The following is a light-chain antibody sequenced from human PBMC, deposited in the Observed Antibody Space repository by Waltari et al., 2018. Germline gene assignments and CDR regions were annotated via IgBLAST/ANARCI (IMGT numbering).Light chain of an antibody. CDR2: AVS. CDR1: SNDVGNYKR. CDR3: SSYAGSSKGV. Sequence: QSALTQPASVSGSPGQSITISCTGTSNDVGNYKRVSWYQQHPGKAPKLMIYAVSKPPSGVSDRFSGSKSGDMASLTISGLQPEDEAEYFCSSYAGSSKGVFGGGTKVTVL. J-gene: IGLJ2*01. V-gene: IGLV2-23*02.